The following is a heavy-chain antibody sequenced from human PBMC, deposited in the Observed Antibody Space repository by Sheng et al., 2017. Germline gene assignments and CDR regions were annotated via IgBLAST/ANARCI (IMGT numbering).Heavy chain of an antibody. J-gene: IGHJ4*02. CDR3: ASANWGSLFTDY. CDR1: GYSFTSSG. CDR2: INAYNGNT. V-gene: IGHV1-18*01. D-gene: IGHD7-27*01. Sequence: QVQLVQSGAEVKKPGASVKVSCKASGYSFTSSGFSWVRQAPGRGLEWMGWINAYNGNTNYAQKLQGRVTMTTDTSTSTAYMELTSLRSDDTAVYYCASANWGSLFTDYWGQGTLGHRLL.